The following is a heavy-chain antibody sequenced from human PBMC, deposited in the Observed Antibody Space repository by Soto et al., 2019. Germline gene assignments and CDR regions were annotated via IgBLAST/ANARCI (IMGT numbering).Heavy chain of an antibody. CDR3: ARHPERIAQIGWFDP. Sequence: EVQLVESGGGLVQPGGSLRLSCAASGFTFSSYSMNWVRQAPGKGLEWVSYISSSSSTIYYADSVKGRFTISRDNAKNSLYLQMNSLEAEDTAVYYCARHPERIAQIGWFDPWGQGTLVTVSS. V-gene: IGHV3-48*01. D-gene: IGHD6-13*01. CDR2: ISSSSSTI. CDR1: GFTFSSYS. J-gene: IGHJ5*02.